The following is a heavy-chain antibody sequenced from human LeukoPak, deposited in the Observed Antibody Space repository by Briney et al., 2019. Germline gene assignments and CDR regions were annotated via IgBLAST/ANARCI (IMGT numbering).Heavy chain of an antibody. Sequence: SETLSLTCTVSGGSINSISYYWGWIRRSPGEGLEWIGSMYYSGITYYNPSLKSRVTIFVDTSKNQFSLKLSSVTAADTAVYYCARHPDNDFWSGYEDYWGQGTLVTVSS. CDR2: MYYSGIT. V-gene: IGHV4-39*01. J-gene: IGHJ4*02. D-gene: IGHD3-3*01. CDR1: GGSINSISYY. CDR3: ARHPDNDFWSGYEDY.